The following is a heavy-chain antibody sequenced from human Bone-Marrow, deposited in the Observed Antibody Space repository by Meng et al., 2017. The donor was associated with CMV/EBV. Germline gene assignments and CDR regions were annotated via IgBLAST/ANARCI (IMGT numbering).Heavy chain of an antibody. V-gene: IGHV3-30*02. CDR1: GFTFSSYG. Sequence: GESLKISCAASGFTFSSYGMHWVRQAPGKGLEWVAFIRYDGSNKYYADSVKGRFTISRDNSKNTLYLQMNSLRAEDTAVYYCAKGNERWLQWGYWGQGTLVTVSS. J-gene: IGHJ4*02. D-gene: IGHD5-24*01. CDR2: IRYDGSNK. CDR3: AKGNERWLQWGY.